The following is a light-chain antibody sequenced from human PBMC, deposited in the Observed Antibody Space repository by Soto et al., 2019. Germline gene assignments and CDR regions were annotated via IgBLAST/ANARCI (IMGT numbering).Light chain of an antibody. V-gene: IGLV2-8*01. CDR1: SSDAGGYNY. J-gene: IGLJ2*01. CDR2: EVS. CDR3: SSYAGVNTV. Sequence: QSALTQPPSASGSPGQSVTISCTGTSSDAGGYNYVSWYQQHPGKAPKLMIYEVSKRPSGVPDRFSGSKSGNTASLTVSGLQAEDEADYYCSSYAGVNTVFGGGTKLTVL.